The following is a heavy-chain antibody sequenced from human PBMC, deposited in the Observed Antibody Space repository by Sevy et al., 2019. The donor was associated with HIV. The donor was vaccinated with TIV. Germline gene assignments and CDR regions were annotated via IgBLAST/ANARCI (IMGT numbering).Heavy chain of an antibody. J-gene: IGHJ5*02. D-gene: IGHD1-26*01. V-gene: IGHV3-48*02. CDR2: ISSSSSTI. CDR3: ARDRERYSGSQGWFDP. Sequence: GGSLRLSCAASGFTVSSNYMSWVRQAPGKGLEWVSYISSSSSTIYYADSVKGRFTISRDNAKNSLYLQMNSLRDEDTAVYYCARDRERYSGSQGWFDPWGQGTLVTVSS. CDR1: GFTVSSNY.